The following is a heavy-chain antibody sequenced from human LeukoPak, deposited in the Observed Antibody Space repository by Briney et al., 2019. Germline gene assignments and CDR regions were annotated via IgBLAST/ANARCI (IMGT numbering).Heavy chain of an antibody. CDR1: GFTFSSYG. CDR2: IWYDGSNK. J-gene: IGHJ5*02. D-gene: IGHD5-12*01. Sequence: GGSLRLSCAASGFTFSSYGMHWVRQAPGKGLEWVAVIWYDGSNKYYADSVKGRFTTSRDNSENTLYLQMNSLRAEDTAVYYCARDARRVATNDWFDPWGQGTLVTVSS. CDR3: ARDARRVATNDWFDP. V-gene: IGHV3-33*01.